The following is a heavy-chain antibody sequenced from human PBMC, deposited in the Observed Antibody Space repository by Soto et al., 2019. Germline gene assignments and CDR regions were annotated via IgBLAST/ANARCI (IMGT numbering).Heavy chain of an antibody. J-gene: IGHJ4*02. V-gene: IGHV3-15*01. CDR1: GFTFTNAW. CDR2: IKSKLDGGTA. Sequence: GGSLRLSCAASGFTFTNAWMSWVRQAPGKGLECAGRIKSKLDGGTADYAAPVKGRFTISRDDSKNTLYLQLNSLKTEDTAVYYCTTLTVNQPLDCWGQGTLVNVSS. D-gene: IGHD4-4*01. CDR3: TTLTVNQPLDC.